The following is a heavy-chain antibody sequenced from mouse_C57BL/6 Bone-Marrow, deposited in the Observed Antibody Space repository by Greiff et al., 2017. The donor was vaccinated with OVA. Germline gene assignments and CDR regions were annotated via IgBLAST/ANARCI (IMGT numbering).Heavy chain of an antibody. CDR1: GYSITSGYY. D-gene: IGHD2-1*01. CDR2: ISYDGSN. Sequence: EVQLQESGPGLVKPSQSLSLTCSVTGYSITSGYYWNWIRQFPGNKLEWMGYISYDGSNNYNPSLKNRITITSDTSKNQFFLKLNSVTTEDTATYYCARESFYYGNFGAYWGQGTLVTVSA. J-gene: IGHJ3*01. V-gene: IGHV3-6*01. CDR3: ARESFYYGNFGAY.